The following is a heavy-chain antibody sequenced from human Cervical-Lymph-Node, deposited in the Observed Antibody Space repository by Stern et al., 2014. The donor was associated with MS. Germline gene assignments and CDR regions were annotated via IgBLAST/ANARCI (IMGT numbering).Heavy chain of an antibody. J-gene: IGHJ2*01. V-gene: IGHV5-51*03. D-gene: IGHD6-19*01. CDR1: GYSFTRDW. CDR3: ARLPDSGGWYGIWYFDL. CDR2: IYLGDSET. Sequence: EVQLLQSGAEVKKPGESLKISCKGSGYSFTRDWIGWVRQTPGKGREGMGVIYLGDSETRYSPSFQGQVTISADKSISTAYLQWSSLKASDTAMYYCARLPDSGGWYGIWYFDLWGRGTLVTVSS.